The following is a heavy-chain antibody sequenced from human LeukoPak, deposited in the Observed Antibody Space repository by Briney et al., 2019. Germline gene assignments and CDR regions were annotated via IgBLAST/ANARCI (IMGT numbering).Heavy chain of an antibody. CDR1: GFTFSDYS. D-gene: IGHD5-24*01. CDR3: ARDYKYAFDN. CDR2: IGIVSSNS. J-gene: IGHJ4*02. Sequence: GGSLRLSCAASGFTFSDYSMNWVRQAPGKGLEWISYIGIVSSNSNYADSVKGRFTISGDKAKNSLYLQMNSLRVEDTAVYYCARDYKYAFDNWGQGTLVTVSS. V-gene: IGHV3-48*01.